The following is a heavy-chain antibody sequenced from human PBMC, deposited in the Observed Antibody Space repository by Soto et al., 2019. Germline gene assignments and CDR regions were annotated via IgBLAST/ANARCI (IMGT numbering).Heavy chain of an antibody. CDR2: IWYDGNNK. CDR1: GFTFSSYG. D-gene: IGHD6-13*01. CDR3: ARDMAAAGSSDFDY. V-gene: IGHV3-33*01. Sequence: GGSLRLSCAASGFTFSSYGMHWVRQAPGKGLEWVAVIWYDGNNKYYADSVKGRFTISRDNSKNTLYLQMNSLRAEDTAVYYCARDMAAAGSSDFDYWGQGTLVTVSS. J-gene: IGHJ4*02.